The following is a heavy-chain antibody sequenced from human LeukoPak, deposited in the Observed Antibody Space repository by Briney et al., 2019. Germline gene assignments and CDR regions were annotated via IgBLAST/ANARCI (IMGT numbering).Heavy chain of an antibody. CDR1: GFTFSSYS. Sequence: PGGSLRLSCAASGFTFSSYSMNWVRQAPGKGLEWVSSISSSSSYIYYADSVKGRFTISRDDSKNTLYLQMNSLRVEDTAVYYCARDSRAARAFDVWGQGTMVTVSS. V-gene: IGHV3-21*01. CDR3: ARDSRAARAFDV. D-gene: IGHD2-15*01. J-gene: IGHJ3*01. CDR2: ISSSSSYI.